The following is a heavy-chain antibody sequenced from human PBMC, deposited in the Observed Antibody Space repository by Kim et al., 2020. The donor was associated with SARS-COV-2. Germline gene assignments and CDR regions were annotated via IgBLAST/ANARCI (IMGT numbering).Heavy chain of an antibody. CDR2: IDPSDSYT. J-gene: IGHJ6*02. D-gene: IGHD3-9*01. V-gene: IGHV5-10-1*01. CDR3: ARWRDYDILTSQKLLGMDV. Sequence: GESLKISCKGSGYSFTSYWISWVRQMPGKGLEWMGRIDPSDSYTNYSPSFQGHVTISADKSISTAYLQWSSLKASDTAMYYCARWRDYDILTSQKLLGMDVWGQGTTVTVSS. CDR1: GYSFTSYW.